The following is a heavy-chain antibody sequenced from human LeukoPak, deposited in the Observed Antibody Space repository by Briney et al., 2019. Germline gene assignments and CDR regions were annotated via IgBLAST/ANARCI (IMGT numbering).Heavy chain of an antibody. J-gene: IGHJ1*01. D-gene: IGHD6-13*01. Sequence: GGSLRLSCAASGFTVSSNYVSWVRQAPGKGLEWVSVIYSGGSTYYADSVKGRFTISRDNSKNTLYLQMNSLRAEDTAVYYCAREDSSSWYRSGYFQHWGQGTLVTVSS. CDR2: IYSGGST. CDR1: GFTVSSNY. CDR3: AREDSSSWYRSGYFQH. V-gene: IGHV3-53*01.